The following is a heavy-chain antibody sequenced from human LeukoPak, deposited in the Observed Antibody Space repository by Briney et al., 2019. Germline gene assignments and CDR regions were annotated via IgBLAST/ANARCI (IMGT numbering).Heavy chain of an antibody. D-gene: IGHD5-18*01. Sequence: GGSLRLSCAASGFTFDDYAMHWVRQAPGKGLEWVANIKQDGSEKYYVDSVKGRFTISRDNAKNSLYLQMNSLRAEDTAVYYCAREGIQLWFTSGENFDYWGQGTLVTVSS. J-gene: IGHJ4*02. CDR2: IKQDGSEK. CDR1: GFTFDDYA. CDR3: AREGIQLWFTSGENFDY. V-gene: IGHV3-7*01.